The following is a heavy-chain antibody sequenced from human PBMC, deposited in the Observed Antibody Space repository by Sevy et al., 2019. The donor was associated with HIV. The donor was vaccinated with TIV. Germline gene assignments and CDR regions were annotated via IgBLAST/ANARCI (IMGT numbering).Heavy chain of an antibody. CDR3: ARDLGLRGYSYGSFDY. D-gene: IGHD5-18*01. J-gene: IGHJ4*02. CDR2: INPKSGGS. CDR1: GYTFTGQY. V-gene: IGHV1-2*02. Sequence: ASVKVSCKASGYTFTGQYIHWVRQAPGQGLEWMGWINPKSGGSNYAQEFQGRVTMTRDTSISTAYMEVSGLTSDDTAVYYCARDLGLRGYSYGSFDYWGQGTLVTVSS.